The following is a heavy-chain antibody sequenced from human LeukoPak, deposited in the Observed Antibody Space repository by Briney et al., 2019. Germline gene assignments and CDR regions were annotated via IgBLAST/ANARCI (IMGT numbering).Heavy chain of an antibody. V-gene: IGHV1-69*05. CDR2: IIPIFGTA. Sequence: SVKVSCKASGGTFSSYAISWVRQAPGQGLEWMGGIIPIFGTANYSQKFQGRVTITTDESTSTAYMELSSLRSEDTAVYYCARVTDYYDSSGYRFREGAFDIWGQGTMVTVSS. J-gene: IGHJ3*02. CDR3: ARVTDYYDSSGYRFREGAFDI. D-gene: IGHD3-22*01. CDR1: GGTFSSYA.